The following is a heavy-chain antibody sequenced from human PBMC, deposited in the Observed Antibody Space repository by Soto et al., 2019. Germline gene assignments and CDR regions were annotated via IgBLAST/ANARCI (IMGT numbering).Heavy chain of an antibody. CDR3: ARDSGYGDPFDY. J-gene: IGHJ4*02. CDR1: GGYISSYY. CDR2: IFYSGNT. V-gene: IGHV4-59*01. D-gene: IGHD4-17*01. Sequence: ETLSLTCTVSGGYISSYYWSWIRQPPGKGLEWIGYIFYSGNTNYNPSLRSRVTISVDTSKNQFSLKLSSVTAADTAVYYCARDSGYGDPFDYWGQGTLVTVSS.